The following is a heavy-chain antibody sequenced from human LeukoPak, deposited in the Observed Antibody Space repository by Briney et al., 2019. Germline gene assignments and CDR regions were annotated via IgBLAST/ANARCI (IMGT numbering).Heavy chain of an antibody. V-gene: IGHV4-39*01. J-gene: IGHJ4*02. CDR1: GGSISSSSYY. CDR3: ARLEGGYSYGYIYYFDY. D-gene: IGHD5-18*01. Sequence: PSETLSLTCPVSGGSISSSSYYWGWIRQPPGKGLEWIGSIYYSGSTYYNPSLKSRVTISADTSKNQFSLKLSSVTAADTAVYYCARLEGGYSYGYIYYFDYWGQGTLVTVSS. CDR2: IYYSGST.